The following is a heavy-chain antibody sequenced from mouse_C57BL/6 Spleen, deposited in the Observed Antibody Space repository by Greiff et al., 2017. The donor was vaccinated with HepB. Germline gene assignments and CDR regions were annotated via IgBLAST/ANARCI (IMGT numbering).Heavy chain of an antibody. CDR2: ISSGSSTI. CDR1: GFTFSDYG. J-gene: IGHJ4*01. CDR3: ARDDGYFYAMDY. D-gene: IGHD2-3*01. V-gene: IGHV5-17*01. Sequence: EVKLVESGGGLVKPGGSLKLSCAASGFTFSDYGMHWVRQATEKGLEWVAYISSGSSTIYYEDTVKGRFTLPRDNAKNTLFLQMTCLRSEDTAMYYCARDDGYFYAMDYWGQGTSVTVSS.